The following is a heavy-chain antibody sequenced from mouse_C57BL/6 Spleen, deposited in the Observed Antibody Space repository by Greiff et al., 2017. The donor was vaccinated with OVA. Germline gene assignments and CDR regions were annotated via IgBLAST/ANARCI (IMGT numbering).Heavy chain of an antibody. J-gene: IGHJ2*01. D-gene: IGHD1-1*01. CDR2: INPSSGYT. CDR1: GYTFTSYW. V-gene: IGHV1-7*01. Sequence: VQVVESGAELAKPGASVKLSCKASGYTFTSYWMHWVKQRPGQGLEWIGYINPSSGYTKYNQKFKDKATLTADKSSSTAYMQLSSLTYEDSAVYYCANLEFITDYWGQGTTLTVSS. CDR3: ANLEFITDY.